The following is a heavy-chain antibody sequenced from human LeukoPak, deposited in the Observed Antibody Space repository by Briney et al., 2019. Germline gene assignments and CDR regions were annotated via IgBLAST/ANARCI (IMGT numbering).Heavy chain of an antibody. CDR2: IYYSGST. Sequence: SETLSLTCTVSGGSISSSTYFWGWIRQPLGEGLEWIGSIYYSGSTYYSPSLKSRVTISVDTSKNQFSLKLSSVTAADAAVYYCARLIGYNSGWNAFDMWGQGTMVTVSS. J-gene: IGHJ3*02. CDR1: GGSISSSTYF. V-gene: IGHV4-39*07. D-gene: IGHD6-19*01. CDR3: ARLIGYNSGWNAFDM.